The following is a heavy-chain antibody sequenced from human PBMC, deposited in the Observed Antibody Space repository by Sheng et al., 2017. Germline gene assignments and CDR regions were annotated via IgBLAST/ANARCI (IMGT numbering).Heavy chain of an antibody. V-gene: IGHV3-30*04. CDR2: ISYDGTNK. Sequence: QVQLAESGGGVVQPGRSLRLSCAASGFTFVSYAIHWVRQAPGKGLEWVAVISYDGTNKYYADSVKGRFTISRDNSKNTLYLQMNSLRVEDTAMYLCARSHITGWYYFDSWGQGTLVTVSS. D-gene: IGHD6-19*01. CDR3: ARSHITGWYYFDS. J-gene: IGHJ4*02. CDR1: GFTFVSYA.